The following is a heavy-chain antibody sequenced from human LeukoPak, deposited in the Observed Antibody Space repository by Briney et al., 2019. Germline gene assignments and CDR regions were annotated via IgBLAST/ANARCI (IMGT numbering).Heavy chain of an antibody. CDR3: ARADDYYDSSGYYLY. CDR2: ITSNSGYV. D-gene: IGHD3-22*01. J-gene: IGHJ4*02. V-gene: IGHV3-9*01. CDR1: GFIFEDYA. Sequence: GRSLRLSCTVSGFIFEDYAMHWVRQVPGKGLEWVSSITSNSGYVAYADSVKGRFSISRDNAKNSLYLQMNSLRTEDTAVYYCARADDYYDSSGYYLYWGQGTLVTVSS.